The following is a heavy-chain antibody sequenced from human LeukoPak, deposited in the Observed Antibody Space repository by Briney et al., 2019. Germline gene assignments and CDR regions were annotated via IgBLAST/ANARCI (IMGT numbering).Heavy chain of an antibody. V-gene: IGHV4-34*01. D-gene: IGHD3-10*01. Sequence: SQTLSLTCPVYGGSFSDYYWTWLRQSPGKGLEWNGEINHSGSPNFNPSLTSRVTMSLDTSKKQFSLKLSSATAADTAVYYCVRHYYYGSFSRMDVWGKGITVTVTS. CDR3: VRHYYYGSFSRMDV. CDR2: INHSGSP. CDR1: GGSFSDYY. J-gene: IGHJ6*04.